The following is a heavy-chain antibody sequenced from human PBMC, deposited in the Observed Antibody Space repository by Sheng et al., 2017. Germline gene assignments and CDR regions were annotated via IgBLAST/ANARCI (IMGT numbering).Heavy chain of an antibody. CDR1: GFTLSDHY. D-gene: IGHD1-26*01. Sequence: EVQLVESGGGLVQPGGSLRLSCAASGFTLSDHYMDWVRQAPGKGLEWVGRSKNKANRFSTEYAASVKGRFTISRDDSKKSLYLQMNGLKTEDTAVYYCARWTSGSTDYWGRGTLVTVSS. J-gene: IGHJ4*02. V-gene: IGHV3-72*01. CDR3: ARWTSGSTDY. CDR2: SKNKANRFST.